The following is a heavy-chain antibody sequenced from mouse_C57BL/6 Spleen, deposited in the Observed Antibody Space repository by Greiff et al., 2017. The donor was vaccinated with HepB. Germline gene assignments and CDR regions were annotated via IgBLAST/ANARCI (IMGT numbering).Heavy chain of an antibody. Sequence: EVMLVESGGGLVKPGGSLKLSCAASGFTFSDDGMHWVRQAPEKGLEWVAYISSGSSTIYYADTVKGRFTISRDNAKNTLFLQMTSLRSEDTAMYYCARSKAYAMDYCGQVTSVTVSS. J-gene: IGHJ4*01. V-gene: IGHV5-17*01. CDR2: ISSGSSTI. CDR1: GFTFSDDG. CDR3: ARSKAYAMDY.